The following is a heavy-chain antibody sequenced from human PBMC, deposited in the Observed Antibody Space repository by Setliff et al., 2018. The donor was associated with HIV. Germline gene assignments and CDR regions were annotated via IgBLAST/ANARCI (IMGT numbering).Heavy chain of an antibody. CDR1: GGSISNYH. J-gene: IGHJ4*02. CDR3: ARVGAVAGFDY. D-gene: IGHD6-19*01. CDR2: IYNSGST. Sequence: SETLSLTCTVSGGSISNYHWSWIRQPPGKGLEWIGYIYNSGSTNYNPSLKSRVTISVDASKSHFSLKLRSVTAADTAVYYCARVGAVAGFDYWGQGTLVTVSS. V-gene: IGHV4-59*01.